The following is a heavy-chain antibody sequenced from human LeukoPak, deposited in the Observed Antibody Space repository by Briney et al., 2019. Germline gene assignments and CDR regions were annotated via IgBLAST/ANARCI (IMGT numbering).Heavy chain of an antibody. D-gene: IGHD3-10*01. CDR3: AREAYYGSGGYYKFGEFYYFDY. Sequence: GASVKVSCKASGGTFSSYAISWVRQAPGQGLEWMGGIIPIFGTANYAQKFQGRVTITADESTSTAYMELSSLRSEDTAVYYCAREAYYGSGGYYKFGEFYYFDYWGQGALVTVSS. CDR2: IIPIFGTA. J-gene: IGHJ4*02. CDR1: GGTFSSYA. V-gene: IGHV1-69*13.